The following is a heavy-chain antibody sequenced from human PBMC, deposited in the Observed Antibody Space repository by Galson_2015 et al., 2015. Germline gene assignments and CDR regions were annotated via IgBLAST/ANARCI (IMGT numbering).Heavy chain of an antibody. J-gene: IGHJ5*02. Sequence: SLRLSCAASGFTFSSYAMHWVRQAPGKGLEWVAVISYDGSNKYYADSVKGRFTISRDNSKNTLYLQMNSLRAEDTAVYYCARASSIAAAGTRLPWFDPWGQGTLVTVSS. CDR3: ARASSIAAAGTRLPWFDP. D-gene: IGHD6-13*01. CDR1: GFTFSSYA. CDR2: ISYDGSNK. V-gene: IGHV3-30-3*01.